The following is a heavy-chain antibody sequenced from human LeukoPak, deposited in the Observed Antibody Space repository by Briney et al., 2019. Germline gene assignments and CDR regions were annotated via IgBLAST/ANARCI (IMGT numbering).Heavy chain of an antibody. CDR1: VFTFSDCY. CDR2: ISSSGSTI. CDR3: ARVWDIVVVPAAIAAAFDI. Sequence: GGSLRLSCASSVFTFSDCYMSCIRQAPGRGPEWGSYISSSGSTIYYADSVWGRFTISRDNAKNSLYLQKNSVRAGDRAVYLCARVWDIVVVPAAIAAAFDIWGQGTMVTVSS. J-gene: IGHJ3*02. D-gene: IGHD2-2*01. V-gene: IGHV3-11*04.